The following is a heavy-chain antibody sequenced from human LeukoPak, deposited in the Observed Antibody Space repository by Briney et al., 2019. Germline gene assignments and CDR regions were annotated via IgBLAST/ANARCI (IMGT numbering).Heavy chain of an antibody. D-gene: IGHD3-10*01. CDR3: ARIVRFGEFQFDY. V-gene: IGHV4-59*01. CDR2: IYYTGST. J-gene: IGHJ4*02. Sequence: SETLSLTCTVSGVSISTYYWSWIRQPPGKGLEWIGYIYYTGSTNYNPSLKSRVTISVDTSKNQFSLKVNSVTAADTAVYYCARIVRFGEFQFDYWGQGTLVTVSS. CDR1: GVSISTYY.